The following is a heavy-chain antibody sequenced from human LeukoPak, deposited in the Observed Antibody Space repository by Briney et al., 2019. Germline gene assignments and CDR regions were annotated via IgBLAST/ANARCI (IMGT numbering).Heavy chain of an antibody. J-gene: IGHJ3*02. V-gene: IGHV3-21*01. Sequence: GGSLRLSCAASGFTFSSYNINWVRQAPGKGREWVSSISGSSRYIYYADSVKGRFTISRDNAKNSLYLQMNSLRAEDTAVYYCAGGVATGHTAFDIWGQGTMVTVSS. D-gene: IGHD5-12*01. CDR3: AGGVATGHTAFDI. CDR2: ISGSSRYI. CDR1: GFTFSSYN.